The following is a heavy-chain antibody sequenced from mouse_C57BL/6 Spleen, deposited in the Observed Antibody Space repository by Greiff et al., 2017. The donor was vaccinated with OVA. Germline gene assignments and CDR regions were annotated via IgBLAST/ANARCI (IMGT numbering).Heavy chain of an antibody. D-gene: IGHD2-1*01. Sequence: VQLKESGGGLVKPGGSLKLSCAASGFTFSDYGMHWVRQAPEKGLEWVAYISSGSSTIYYADTVKGRFTISRDNAKNTLFLQMTSLRSEDTAMYYCAREGYYAPYFDYWGQGTTLTVSS. CDR1: GFTFSDYG. CDR3: AREGYYAPYFDY. V-gene: IGHV5-17*01. J-gene: IGHJ2*01. CDR2: ISSGSSTI.